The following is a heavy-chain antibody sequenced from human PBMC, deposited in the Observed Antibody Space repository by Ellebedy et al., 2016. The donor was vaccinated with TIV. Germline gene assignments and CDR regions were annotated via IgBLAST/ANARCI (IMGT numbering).Heavy chain of an antibody. CDR2: ISGAGGTT. J-gene: IGHJ4*02. V-gene: IGHV3-23*01. CDR3: AKSGSHLYFFDY. D-gene: IGHD1-26*01. Sequence: GESLKISCAASGFAFSGYAMTWVRQAPGKGLEWVSNISGAGGTTYYADSVKGRFTISRDNSNNTLFLQMHSLRADDTAVYYCAKSGSHLYFFDYWGQGTLVAVSS. CDR1: GFAFSGYA.